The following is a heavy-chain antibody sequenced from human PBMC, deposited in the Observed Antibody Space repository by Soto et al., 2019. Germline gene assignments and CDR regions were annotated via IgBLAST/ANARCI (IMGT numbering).Heavy chain of an antibody. J-gene: IGHJ5*02. D-gene: IGHD6-6*01. V-gene: IGHV1-2*02. CDR2: INPNSGGT. Sequence: GASVKVSCKASGYTFTGYYMHWVRQAPGQGLEWMGWINPNSGGTNYAQKFQGRVTMTRDTSISTAYMELSRLRSDDTAVYYCARGRSSSSLEERGFDPWGQGTLVTVSS. CDR3: ARGRSSSSLEERGFDP. CDR1: GYTFTGYY.